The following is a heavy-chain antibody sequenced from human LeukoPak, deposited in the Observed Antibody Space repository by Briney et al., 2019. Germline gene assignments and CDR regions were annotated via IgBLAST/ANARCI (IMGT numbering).Heavy chain of an antibody. CDR1: GFTFSSYW. Sequence: QSGGSLRLSCAASGFTFSSYWMHWVRQAPGKGLVWVSRINSDGSSTSYADSVKGRFTISRDNAKNTLYLQMNSLRAEDTAVYYCARFHPEKAYGMDVWGQGTTVTVSS. D-gene: IGHD2-21*01. CDR2: INSDGSST. V-gene: IGHV3-74*01. J-gene: IGHJ6*02. CDR3: ARFHPEKAYGMDV.